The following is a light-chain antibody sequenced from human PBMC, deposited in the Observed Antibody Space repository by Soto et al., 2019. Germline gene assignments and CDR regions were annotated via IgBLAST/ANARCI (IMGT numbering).Light chain of an antibody. Sequence: QSALTQPPSASGSPGQSVTISCTGTSSDVGGYNYVSWYQQYPGRAPKLMIYEVTKRPSGVADRFSGSKSDNTASLTVSGLQAEDEDDYYCSSYAASNNFYFVFGGGTKVTVL. CDR3: SSYAASNNFYFV. CDR2: EVT. V-gene: IGLV2-8*01. J-gene: IGLJ3*02. CDR1: SSDVGGYNY.